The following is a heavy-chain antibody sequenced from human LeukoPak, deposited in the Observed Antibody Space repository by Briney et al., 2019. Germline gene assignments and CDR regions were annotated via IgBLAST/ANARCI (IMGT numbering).Heavy chain of an antibody. D-gene: IGHD3-22*01. CDR1: GFTFSSYS. Sequence: GGSLRLSCAASGFTFSSYSMNWVRQAPGKGLEWVSSISSSSSYIYYADSVKGRFTISRDNAKNSLYLQMNSLRAEDTAVYYCATEAPSDYYDSSNGALFDYWGQGTLVTVSS. V-gene: IGHV3-21*01. J-gene: IGHJ4*02. CDR2: ISSSSSYI. CDR3: ATEAPSDYYDSSNGALFDY.